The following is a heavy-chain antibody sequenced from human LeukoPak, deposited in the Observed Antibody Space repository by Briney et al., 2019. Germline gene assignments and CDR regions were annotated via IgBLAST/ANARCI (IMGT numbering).Heavy chain of an antibody. Sequence: GGSLRLSCAASGFSVSTNFVSWVRQAPGKGLEWVSVIYGGGNTYYGDSVKGRFTISRDNSKNTVSLQMNNLRTEDTAVYYCARFETVAATPSDYWGQGTLVTVSS. V-gene: IGHV3-53*01. CDR1: GFSVSTNF. J-gene: IGHJ4*02. CDR3: ARFETVAATPSDY. CDR2: IYGGGNT. D-gene: IGHD6-19*01.